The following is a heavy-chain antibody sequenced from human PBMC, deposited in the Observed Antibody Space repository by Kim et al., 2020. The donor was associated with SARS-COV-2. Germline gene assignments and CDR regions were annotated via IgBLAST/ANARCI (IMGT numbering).Heavy chain of an antibody. CDR2: ISSSSSYI. J-gene: IGHJ4*02. Sequence: GGSLRLSCAASGFTFSSYSMNWVRQAPGKGLEWVSSISSSSSYIYYADSVKGRFTISRDNAKNSLYLQMNSLRAEDTAVYYCARLRERGVIIKSGGFDYWGQGTLVTVSS. CDR1: GFTFSSYS. CDR3: ARLRERGVIIKSGGFDY. V-gene: IGHV3-21*01. D-gene: IGHD3-10*01.